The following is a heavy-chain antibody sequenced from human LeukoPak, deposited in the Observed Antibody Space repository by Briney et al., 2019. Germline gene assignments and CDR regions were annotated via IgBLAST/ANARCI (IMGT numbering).Heavy chain of an antibody. D-gene: IGHD6-13*01. J-gene: IGHJ4*02. CDR1: GFSFSTYS. V-gene: IGHV3-23*01. CDR2: ISASGGDT. CDR3: ARGAATGPTLGFGY. Sequence: GGSLRLSCAASGFSFSTYSFSWVRQAPGKGLEWVSGISASGGDTFYADSVKGRFTISRDISKNTLYLQMTSLRAEDTAVYYCARGAATGPTLGFGYWGQGTLVTVSS.